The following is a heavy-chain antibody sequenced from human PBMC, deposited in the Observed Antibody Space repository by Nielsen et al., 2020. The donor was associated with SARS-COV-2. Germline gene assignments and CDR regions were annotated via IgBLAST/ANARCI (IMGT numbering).Heavy chain of an antibody. CDR1: GFTFSDYY. CDR2: ISSSSSTI. V-gene: IGHV3-11*04. CDR3: ARDRYCSGGSCYHDY. Sequence: GESLKISCAASGFTFSDYYMSWIRQAPGKGLEWVSYISSSSSTIYYADSVKGRFTISRDNAKNSLYLQMNSPRAEDTAVYYCARDRYCSGGSCYHDYWGQGTLVTVSS. D-gene: IGHD2-15*01. J-gene: IGHJ4*02.